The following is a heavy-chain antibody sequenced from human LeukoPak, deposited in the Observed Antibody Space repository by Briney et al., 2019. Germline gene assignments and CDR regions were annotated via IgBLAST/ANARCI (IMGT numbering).Heavy chain of an antibody. J-gene: IGHJ4*02. Sequence: SETLSLTCAVYGGSFSGYYWSWIRQPPGKGLEWIGEINHSGSTNYNPSLKSRVTISVDTSKNQFSLKLSSVTAAETDVYYCARGPTKAARFDYWGQGTLVTVSS. CDR2: INHSGST. CDR1: GGSFSGYY. D-gene: IGHD6-13*01. CDR3: ARGPTKAARFDY. V-gene: IGHV4-34*01.